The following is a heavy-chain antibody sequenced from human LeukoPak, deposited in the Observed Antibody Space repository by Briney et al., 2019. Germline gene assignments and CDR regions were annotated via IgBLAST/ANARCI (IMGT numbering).Heavy chain of an antibody. J-gene: IGHJ4*02. CDR1: GGSISSSSYY. CDR2: IYYSGST. CDR3: ARDPMREGYFDY. Sequence: SETLSLTCTVSGGSISSSSYYWGWIRQPPGKGLEWIGSIYYSGSTYYNPSLKSRVTISVDTSKNQFSLKLSSVTAADTAVYYCARDPMREGYFDYWGQGTLVTVSS. D-gene: IGHD2-2*01. V-gene: IGHV4-39*07.